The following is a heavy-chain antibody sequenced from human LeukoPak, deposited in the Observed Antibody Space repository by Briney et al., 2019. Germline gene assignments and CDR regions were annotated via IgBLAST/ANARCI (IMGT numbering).Heavy chain of an antibody. CDR3: ARGCSGGSCYGFDNWFDP. J-gene: IGHJ5*02. D-gene: IGHD2-15*01. CDR2: IIPIFGTA. V-gene: IGHV1-69*13. Sequence: GVSVKVSCKASGGTFSSYAISWVRQAPGQGLEWMGGIIPIFGTANYAQKFQGRVTITADESTSTAYMELSSLRSEDTAVYYCARGCSGGSCYGFDNWFDPWGQGTLVTVSS. CDR1: GGTFSSYA.